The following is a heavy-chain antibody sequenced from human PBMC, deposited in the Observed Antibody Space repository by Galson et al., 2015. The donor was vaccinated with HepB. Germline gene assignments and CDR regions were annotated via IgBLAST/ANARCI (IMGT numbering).Heavy chain of an antibody. Sequence: SVKVSCKASGYTFTSYAMHWVRQAPGQRLEWMGIINPSGGSTSYAQKFQGRVTMTRDTSTSTVYMELSSLRSEDTAVYYCARGMATIPYYFDYWGQGTLVTVSS. CDR3: ARGMATIPYYFDY. D-gene: IGHD5-24*01. V-gene: IGHV1-46*01. CDR2: INPSGGST. J-gene: IGHJ4*02. CDR1: GYTFTSYA.